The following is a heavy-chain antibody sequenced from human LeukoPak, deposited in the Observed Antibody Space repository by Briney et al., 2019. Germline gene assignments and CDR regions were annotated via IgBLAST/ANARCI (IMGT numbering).Heavy chain of an antibody. CDR2: IYYSGST. CDR3: ARYLQQLSGFDP. D-gene: IGHD6-13*01. CDR1: GGSISSGGYY. V-gene: IGHV4-31*03. J-gene: IGHJ5*02. Sequence: PSETLSLTCTVPGGSISSGGYYWSWIRQHPGKGLEWIGYIYYSGSTYYNPSLKSRVTISVDTSKNQFSLKLSSVTAADTAVYYCARYLQQLSGFDPWGQGTLVTVSS.